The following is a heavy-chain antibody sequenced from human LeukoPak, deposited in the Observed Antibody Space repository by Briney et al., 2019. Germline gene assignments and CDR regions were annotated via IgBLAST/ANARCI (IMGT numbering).Heavy chain of an antibody. CDR1: GGSFSGYY. D-gene: IGHD2-15*01. CDR3: ARAGAWSLFY. CDR2: INHSGST. Sequence: PSETLSLTCAVYGGSFSGYYWSWIRQPPGKGLEWIGEINHSGSTNYNSSLKSRVTISVDTSKNQFSLKLSSVTAADTAVYYCARAGAWSLFYWGQGTLVTVSS. V-gene: IGHV4-34*01. J-gene: IGHJ4*02.